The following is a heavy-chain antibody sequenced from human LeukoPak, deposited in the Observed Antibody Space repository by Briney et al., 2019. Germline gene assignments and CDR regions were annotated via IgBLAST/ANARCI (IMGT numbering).Heavy chain of an antibody. CDR3: ARYAYYDSSGYYYFDY. CDR1: GGSISSSSYY. J-gene: IGHJ4*02. D-gene: IGHD3-22*01. CDR2: IYYSGST. Sequence: SETLSLTCTVSGGSISSSSYYWGWIRQPPGKGLEWIGSIYYSGSTYYNPSLKSRVTISVDTSKNQFSLKLCSVTAADTAVYYCARYAYYDSSGYYYFDYWGQGTLVTVSS. V-gene: IGHV4-39*01.